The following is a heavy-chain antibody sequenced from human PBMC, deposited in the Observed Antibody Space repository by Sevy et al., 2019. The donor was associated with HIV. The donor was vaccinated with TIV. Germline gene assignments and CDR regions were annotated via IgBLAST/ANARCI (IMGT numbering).Heavy chain of an antibody. V-gene: IGHV3-13*04. Sequence: GGSLRLSCAGYGFSFSGSDMHWVHQSTGKGLEWISSIGTLDDTFYADSVKGRFTISRDKVKSSLYLQMNSLRVGDTARYYCVRGLQSHCDRTACPLDHWGQGTLVTVSS. J-gene: IGHJ1*01. CDR3: VRGLQSHCDRTACPLDH. D-gene: IGHD2-21*01. CDR2: IGTLDDT. CDR1: GFSFSGSD.